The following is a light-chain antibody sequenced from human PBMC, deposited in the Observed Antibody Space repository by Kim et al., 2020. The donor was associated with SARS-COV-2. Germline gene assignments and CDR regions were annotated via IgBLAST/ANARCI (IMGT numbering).Light chain of an antibody. CDR3: QHYDDYPFT. J-gene: IGKJ4*01. CDR2: DAS. Sequence: AIQMTQSPSSLSASVGARVTITCRASQDISRSLAWYQQKPGKPPKVLIYDASRLESGVTSRFSGSGSGTDFTLTISSLQPEDFATYYCQHYDDYPFTFGGGTKVDIK. CDR1: QDISRS. V-gene: IGKV1D-13*01.